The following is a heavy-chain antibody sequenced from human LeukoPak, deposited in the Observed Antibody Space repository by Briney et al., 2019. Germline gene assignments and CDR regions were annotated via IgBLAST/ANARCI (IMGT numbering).Heavy chain of an antibody. CDR2: IIPIFGTA. CDR1: GGTFSSYA. CDR3: ASATVVAASAEYFQH. Sequence: ASVKVSCKASGGTFSSYAISWVRQAPGQGLEWMVGIIPIFGTANYAQKFQGRVTITTDESTSTAYMELSSLRSEDTAVYYCASATVVAASAEYFQHWGQGTLVTVSS. D-gene: IGHD2-15*01. V-gene: IGHV1-69*05. J-gene: IGHJ1*01.